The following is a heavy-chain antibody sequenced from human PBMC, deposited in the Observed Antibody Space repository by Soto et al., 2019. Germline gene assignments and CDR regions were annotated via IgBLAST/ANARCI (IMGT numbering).Heavy chain of an antibody. V-gene: IGHV4-30-4*01. CDR3: TRLGGFYQALDS. CDR1: GGSISSGDYY. J-gene: IGHJ4*02. CDR2: IYYTGST. Sequence: SETLSLTCTVSGGSISSGDYYWSWIRQPPGKGLDRIGYIYYTGSTSYNPSLKSRVTISVDTSKNHLSLKMDSVTAADTAVYYCTRLGGFYQALDSWGQGVLVTVSS. D-gene: IGHD3-22*01.